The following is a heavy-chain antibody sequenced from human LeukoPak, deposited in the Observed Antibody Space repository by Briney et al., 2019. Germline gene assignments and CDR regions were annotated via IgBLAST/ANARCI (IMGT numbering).Heavy chain of an antibody. V-gene: IGHV3-7*04. Sequence: GVSLSLPCTVWGLIFKRYRELGPREARGKGREGVANIKHDGSEKYYVDSVKGRFTISRDNAKNSLYLQVNSLRAEDTAVYYCGRSGRCGGDCYSNDYWGQGTLVTVSS. D-gene: IGHD2-21*02. J-gene: IGHJ4*02. CDR1: GLIFKRYR. CDR2: IKHDGSEK. CDR3: GRSGRCGGDCYSNDY.